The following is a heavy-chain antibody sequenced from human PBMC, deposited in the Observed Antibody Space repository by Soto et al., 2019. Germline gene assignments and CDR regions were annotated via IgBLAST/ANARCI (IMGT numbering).Heavy chain of an antibody. CDR3: ARDPRGSSVNYYGWSIDY. J-gene: IGHJ4*02. CDR1: GFTFTTHS. D-gene: IGHD3-10*01. Sequence: EVQLVESGGGLVKPGGSLRLSCGASGFTFTTHSMNWVRQAPGKGLEWVLSISSSSIYIYYADSVKGRFTISRNNAKNSLYLQMNSLTAEDTAVYYCARDPRGSSVNYYGWSIDYWGQGTLVTVSS. CDR2: ISSSSIYI. V-gene: IGHV3-21*01.